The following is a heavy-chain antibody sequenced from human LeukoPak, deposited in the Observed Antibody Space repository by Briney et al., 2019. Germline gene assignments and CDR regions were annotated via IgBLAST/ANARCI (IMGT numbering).Heavy chain of an antibody. CDR1: GFKFDDYG. V-gene: IGHV3-9*01. J-gene: IGHJ6*02. Sequence: GGSLRLSCAASGFKFDDYGMHWVRQAPGKGLEWVSGTNWDGNNIGYADSVKGRFTISRDNAKNSLYLQIACLRAEDTALYFCAEDIGSCSGGSCHRDYYGLDVWGQGTTVTVSS. CDR3: AEDIGSCSGGSCHRDYYGLDV. CDR2: TNWDGNNI. D-gene: IGHD2-15*01.